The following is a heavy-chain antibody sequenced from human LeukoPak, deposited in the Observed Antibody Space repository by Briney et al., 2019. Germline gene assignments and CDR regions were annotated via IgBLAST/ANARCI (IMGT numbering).Heavy chain of an antibody. CDR2: IYYSGST. CDR3: ARVAVAGYFDY. CDR1: GGSISSSSYY. J-gene: IGHJ4*02. D-gene: IGHD6-19*01. V-gene: IGHV4-39*07. Sequence: SETLSLTCTVAGGSISSSSYYWGWIRQPPGKGLEWIGSIYYSGSTYYNPSLKSRVTISVDTSKNQFSLKLSSVTAADTAVYYCARVAVAGYFDYWGQGTLVTVSS.